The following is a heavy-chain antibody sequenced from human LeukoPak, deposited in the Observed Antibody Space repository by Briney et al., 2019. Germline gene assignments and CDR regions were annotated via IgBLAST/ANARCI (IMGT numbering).Heavy chain of an antibody. J-gene: IGHJ6*03. V-gene: IGHV4-59*08. D-gene: IGHD3-9*01. Sequence: SETLSLTCTVAAGSISSYYWSWIRQPPGKGLEVSGYIYYSGITNYNPSLKSRVTISVDTSKNQFSLKLSSVTAADTAVYYYARVRIRYFDWLPFDYYMDVWGKGTTVTVSS. CDR1: AGSISSYY. CDR3: ARVRIRYFDWLPFDYYMDV. CDR2: IYYSGIT.